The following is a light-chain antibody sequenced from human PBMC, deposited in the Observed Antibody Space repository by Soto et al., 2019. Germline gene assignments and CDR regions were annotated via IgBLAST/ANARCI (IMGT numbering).Light chain of an antibody. V-gene: IGLV2-8*01. J-gene: IGLJ3*02. CDR3: SSYAGSNNWV. CDR2: EVS. CDR1: SSDVGGYNY. Sequence: QSALTQPASVSGSPGQSITISCTGTSSDVGGYNYVSWYQQHAGKAPKLMIYEVSKRPSGVPDRFSGSKSGNTASLTVSGLQAEDEADYYCSSYAGSNNWVLGGGTKLTVL.